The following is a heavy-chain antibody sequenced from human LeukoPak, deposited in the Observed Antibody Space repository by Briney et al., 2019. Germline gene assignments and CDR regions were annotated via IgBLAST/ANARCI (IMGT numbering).Heavy chain of an antibody. Sequence: GGSLRLSCAASGFTFSSYAMSWVRQAPGKGLEWVSAISGSGGSTYYADSVKGRFTISRDNSKNTLYLQMNSLRAEDTAVYYCAKLPSRSSHSYFDYWGQGTLITVSP. CDR1: GFTFSSYA. V-gene: IGHV3-23*01. D-gene: IGHD6-13*01. J-gene: IGHJ4*02. CDR2: ISGSGGST. CDR3: AKLPSRSSHSYFDY.